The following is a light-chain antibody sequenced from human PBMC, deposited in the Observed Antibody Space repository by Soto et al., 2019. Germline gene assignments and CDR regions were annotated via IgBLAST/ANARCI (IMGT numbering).Light chain of an antibody. J-gene: IGKJ5*01. CDR1: QGVSSSY. Sequence: EIVLTQSPGTLCLSPGERATLSCRASQGVSSSYLSWYQQKPGQAPRLLMYSTSSRATGIPDRFSGSWSVTNFSLTIIRLEPEDFSVYYCQQYSTSITFGQGTRLEI. CDR2: STS. CDR3: QQYSTSIT. V-gene: IGKV3-20*01.